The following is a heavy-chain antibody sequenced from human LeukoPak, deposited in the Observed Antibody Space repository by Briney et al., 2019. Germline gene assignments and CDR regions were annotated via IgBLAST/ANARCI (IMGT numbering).Heavy chain of an antibody. V-gene: IGHV1-46*01. Sequence: GASVKVSCKASGYTFTSYYMHWVRQAPGQGLEWMGIINPSGGSTSYAQKFQGRVTMTRDTSTGTVYMELSSLRSEDTAVYYCARTPWFGELLFYYFDYWGQGTLVTVSS. CDR1: GYTFTSYY. CDR3: ARTPWFGELLFYYFDY. CDR2: INPSGGST. J-gene: IGHJ4*02. D-gene: IGHD3-10*01.